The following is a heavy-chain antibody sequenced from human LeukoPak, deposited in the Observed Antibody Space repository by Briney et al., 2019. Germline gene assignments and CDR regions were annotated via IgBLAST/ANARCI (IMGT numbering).Heavy chain of an antibody. D-gene: IGHD2-21*02. Sequence: GRSLRLSCAASGFTFSSYAMHWVRQAPGKGLKWVAVISYDGSNKYYADPVKGRFTISRNNSKNTLYLQMNSLRAEDTAVYYCARDRYCGGDCYSYYFDYWGQGTLVTVSS. CDR2: ISYDGSNK. CDR3: ARDRYCGGDCYSYYFDY. CDR1: GFTFSSYA. V-gene: IGHV3-30*04. J-gene: IGHJ4*02.